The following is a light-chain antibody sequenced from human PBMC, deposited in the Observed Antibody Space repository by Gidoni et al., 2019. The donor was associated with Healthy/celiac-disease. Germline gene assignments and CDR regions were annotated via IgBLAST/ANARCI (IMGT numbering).Light chain of an antibody. J-gene: IGKJ2*01. Sequence: EIVLTQSPGALSLSPGERATLSCRASQSVSSSYLAWYQQKPGQAPRRLIYGASSRATGSPDRFSGSGSGTDFTLTISRLEPEDFAVYYCQQYGSSPLYTFGQXTKLEIK. V-gene: IGKV3-20*01. CDR2: GAS. CDR3: QQYGSSPLYT. CDR1: QSVSSSY.